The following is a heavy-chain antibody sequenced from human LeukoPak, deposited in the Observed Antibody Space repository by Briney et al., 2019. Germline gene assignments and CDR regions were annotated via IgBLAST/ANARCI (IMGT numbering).Heavy chain of an antibody. J-gene: IGHJ4*02. V-gene: IGHV3-21*01. CDR3: ARACGYSYGNPTDY. Sequence: GESLKISCAASGFTFSSYSMNWVRQAPGKGLERLSSISSSRSYIYYADSVKGRFTISRDNAKNSLYLQMNSLRAEDTAVYYCARACGYSYGNPTDYWGQGTLVTVSS. D-gene: IGHD5-18*01. CDR2: ISSSRSYI. CDR1: GFTFSSYS.